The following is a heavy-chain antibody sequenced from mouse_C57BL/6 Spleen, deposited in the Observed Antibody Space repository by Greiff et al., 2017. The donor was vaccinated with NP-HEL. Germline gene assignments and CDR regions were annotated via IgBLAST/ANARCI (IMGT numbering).Heavy chain of an antibody. V-gene: IGHV5-17*01. J-gene: IGHJ3*01. D-gene: IGHD3-2*02. CDR3: AKSSGYGWFAY. CDR2: ISSGSSTI. Sequence: EVHLVESGGGLVKPGGSLKLSCAASGFTFSDYGMHWVRQAPEKGLEWVAYISSGSSTIYYADTVKGRFTISRDNAKNTLFLQMTSLRSEDTAMYYCAKSSGYGWFAYWGQGTLVTVSA. CDR1: GFTFSDYG.